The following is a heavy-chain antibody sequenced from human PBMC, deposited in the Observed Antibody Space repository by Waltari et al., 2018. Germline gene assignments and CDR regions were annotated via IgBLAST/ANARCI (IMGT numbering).Heavy chain of an antibody. CDR1: GFTFSSYA. Sequence: VQLLESGGGLVQPGGSLRLSCAASGFTFSSYAMSWVRQAPGKGLEWIGSIYHSGSTYYNPSLKSRVTISVDTSKNQFSLKLSSVTAADTAVYYCARLGTIAAAGTGYFQHWGQGTLVTVSS. D-gene: IGHD6-13*01. J-gene: IGHJ1*01. CDR2: IYHSGST. CDR3: ARLGTIAAAGTGYFQH. V-gene: IGHV4-38-2*01.